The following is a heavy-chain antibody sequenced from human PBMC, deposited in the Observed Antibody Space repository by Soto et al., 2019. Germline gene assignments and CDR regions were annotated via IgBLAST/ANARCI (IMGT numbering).Heavy chain of an antibody. V-gene: IGHV3-15*01. J-gene: IGHJ6*02. D-gene: IGHD4-17*01. CDR3: TTSPHYYGDYEYYYYAMDV. Sequence: EVQLVESGGGLVKPGGSLRLSCAASGFTFSNAWMSWVRQAPGKGLEWVGRIKSKTDGGTTDYAAPVKGRFTISRDDSKNTLYLQMNSLKTEDTAVYYCTTSPHYYGDYEYYYYAMDVWGQGTTVTVSS. CDR1: GFTFSNAW. CDR2: IKSKTDGGTT.